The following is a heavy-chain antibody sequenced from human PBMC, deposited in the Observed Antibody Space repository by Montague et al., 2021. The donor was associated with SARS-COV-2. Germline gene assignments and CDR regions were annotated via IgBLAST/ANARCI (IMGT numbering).Heavy chain of an antibody. D-gene: IGHD4-17*01. V-gene: IGHV6-1*01. Sequence: CAISGDSVWSNAAAWNWIRQAPSGVLEWLGRTNYRSKWTSDYATSVEGRISIDPDTSKNQFFLHLRSVTPEDTGVYYCVRDTGSAQAGFDAWGQGTLVTVSS. J-gene: IGHJ4*02. CDR3: VRDTGSAQAGFDA. CDR1: GDSVWSNAAA. CDR2: TNYRSKWTS.